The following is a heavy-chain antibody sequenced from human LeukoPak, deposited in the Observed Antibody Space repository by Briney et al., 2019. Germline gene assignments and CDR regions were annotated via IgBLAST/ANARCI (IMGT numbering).Heavy chain of an antibody. J-gene: IGHJ4*02. CDR1: GGSISSSNW. V-gene: IGHV4-4*02. D-gene: IGHD2-21*01. Sequence: SETLSLTCAVSGGSISSSNWWSWVRQPPGKGLEWIGEIYHSGNTNYNPSLKSRVTISVDKSKNQFSLKVNPVTAADTAVYYCASRIAWKLDYWGQGTLVTVSS. CDR3: ASRIAWKLDY. CDR2: IYHSGNT.